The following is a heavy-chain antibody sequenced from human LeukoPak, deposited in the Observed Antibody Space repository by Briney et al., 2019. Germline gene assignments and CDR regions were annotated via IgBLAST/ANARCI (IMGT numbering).Heavy chain of an antibody. V-gene: IGHV3-23*01. Sequence: PGGSLRLSCAASGFTFSSYAMTWVRQAPGKGLEWVSAFSATDGSAQYAESVEGRFTISRDNSKNTLFLQMNSLGAEDTAVYYCARAKIAAAGTGALDVWGQGTLVTVSS. CDR1: GFTFSSYA. CDR2: FSATDGSA. D-gene: IGHD6-13*01. J-gene: IGHJ3*01. CDR3: ARAKIAAAGTGALDV.